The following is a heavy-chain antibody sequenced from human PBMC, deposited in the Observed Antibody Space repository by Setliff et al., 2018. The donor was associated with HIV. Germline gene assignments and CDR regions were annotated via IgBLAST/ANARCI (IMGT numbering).Heavy chain of an antibody. D-gene: IGHD6-6*01. J-gene: IGHJ5*02. V-gene: IGHV4-61*02. Sequence: PSETLSLTCTVSGGSISSGSYFWTWIRQPAGKGLEWIGRIYTSGSTNYNPSLKSRVTISVDTSKNQFSLKLSSVTAADTAVYYCARGPRQLFDPWGQGTLVTVSS. CDR3: ARGPRQLFDP. CDR2: IYTSGST. CDR1: GGSISSGSYF.